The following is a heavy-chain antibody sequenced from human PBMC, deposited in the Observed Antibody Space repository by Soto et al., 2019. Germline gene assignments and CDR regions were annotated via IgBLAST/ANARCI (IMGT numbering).Heavy chain of an antibody. V-gene: IGHV1-18*01. J-gene: IGHJ3*01. CDR3: ARVKVPAAILGAFDL. Sequence: ASVKVSCKASGYTSSTYGITWVRQAPGQGLDWMGWINPLKGDTNSEARFQDRVTMTTDTSTRTAYMELRSLRSDDTAVYYCARVKVPAAILGAFDLWGQGTLVTVSS. CDR1: GYTSSTYG. D-gene: IGHD2-2*01. CDR2: INPLKGDT.